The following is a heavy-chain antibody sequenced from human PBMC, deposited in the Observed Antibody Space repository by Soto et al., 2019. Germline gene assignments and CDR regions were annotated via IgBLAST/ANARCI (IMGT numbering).Heavy chain of an antibody. D-gene: IGHD6-19*01. Sequence: PGESLKISCKGSGYSFTSYWIGWVRQMPGKGLEWMGIIYPGDSDTRYSPSFQGQVTISADKSISTAYLQWSSLKASDTAMYYCASPRASSGWVFDYWGQGTLVTVSS. CDR3: ASPRASSGWVFDY. CDR2: IYPGDSDT. V-gene: IGHV5-51*01. CDR1: GYSFTSYW. J-gene: IGHJ4*02.